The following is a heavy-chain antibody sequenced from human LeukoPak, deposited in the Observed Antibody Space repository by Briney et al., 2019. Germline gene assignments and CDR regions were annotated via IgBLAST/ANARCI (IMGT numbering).Heavy chain of an antibody. D-gene: IGHD3-16*01. Sequence: GGSLRLSCAASGFTFSSYWMHWVRQIPGKGLVWVSRINGDGSNTNYADSVKGRLTISRDNAKNTLYLQMNSLKSEDTAVYYCTTGGGVYDYVSLHWGQGTLVTVSS. CDR1: GFTFSSYW. CDR3: TTGGGVYDYVSLH. V-gene: IGHV3-74*01. J-gene: IGHJ1*01. CDR2: INGDGSNT.